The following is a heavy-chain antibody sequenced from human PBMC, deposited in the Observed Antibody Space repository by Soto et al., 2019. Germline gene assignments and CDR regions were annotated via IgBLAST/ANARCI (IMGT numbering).Heavy chain of an antibody. CDR3: ADYDSSGYYSGVGSDAFDI. CDR1: GFTFSSYA. D-gene: IGHD3-22*01. Sequence: QVQLVESGGGVVQPGRSLRLSCAASGFTFSSYAMHWVRQAPGKGLEWVAVISYDGSNKYYADSVKGRFTISRDNSKKTLYLQMNSLRAEDTAVYYCADYDSSGYYSGVGSDAFDIWGQGTMVTVSS. J-gene: IGHJ3*02. V-gene: IGHV3-30-3*01. CDR2: ISYDGSNK.